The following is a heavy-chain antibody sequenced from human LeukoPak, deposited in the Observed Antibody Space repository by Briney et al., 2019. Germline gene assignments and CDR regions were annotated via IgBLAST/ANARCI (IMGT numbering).Heavy chain of an antibody. Sequence: PSETLSLTCAVYGGSFSSYYWSWIRQPPGKGLEWIGYIYYSGSTNYNPSLKSRVTISVDTSKNQFSLKLSSVTAADTAVYYCARDPIAAAGIYYYYYMDVWGKGTTVTVSS. V-gene: IGHV4-59*12. CDR3: ARDPIAAAGIYYYYYMDV. D-gene: IGHD6-13*01. CDR2: IYYSGST. CDR1: GGSFSSYY. J-gene: IGHJ6*03.